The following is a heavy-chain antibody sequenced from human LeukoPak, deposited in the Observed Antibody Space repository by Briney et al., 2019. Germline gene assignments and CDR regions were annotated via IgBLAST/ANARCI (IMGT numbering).Heavy chain of an antibody. V-gene: IGHV4-4*02. CDR2: INHSGST. CDR1: GGSISSSNW. J-gene: IGHJ4*02. CDR3: ARGKRIAALPDY. Sequence: SGTLSLTCAVSGGSISSSNWWSWVRQPPGKGLEWIGEINHSGSTNYNPSLKSRVTISVDTSKNQFSLKLSSVTAADTAVYYCARGKRIAALPDYWGQGTLVTVSS. D-gene: IGHD6-13*01.